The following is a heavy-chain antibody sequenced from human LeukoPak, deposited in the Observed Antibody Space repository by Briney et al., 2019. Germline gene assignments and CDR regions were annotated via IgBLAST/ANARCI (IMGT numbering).Heavy chain of an antibody. CDR3: ARDTVNGPFVISLDL. Sequence: QPGGSLRLSCAASGFTFSTYVMNWVRQAPGKGPEWVSHISSGGNTEYYADSVRGRFTMSRDNAKNLLYLQMNSLRDEDTAVYYCARDTVNGPFVISLDLWGQGALVTVSS. D-gene: IGHD2-8*01. CDR2: ISSGGNTE. J-gene: IGHJ5*02. V-gene: IGHV3-48*03. CDR1: GFTFSTYV.